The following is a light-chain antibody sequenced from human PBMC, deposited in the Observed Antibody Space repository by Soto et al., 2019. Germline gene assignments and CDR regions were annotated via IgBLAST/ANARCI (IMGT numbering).Light chain of an antibody. J-gene: IGKJ1*01. Sequence: DIQLTQSPSTLSASVGDRVTITCRASQSISSYLNWYQQKPGKAPKLLIYAASSLQSGVQSRCSGSGAGTDFTITISSLQPEDFATYYCQQGYSTPRTFGQGTKVDIK. V-gene: IGKV1-39*01. CDR2: AAS. CDR1: QSISSY. CDR3: QQGYSTPRT.